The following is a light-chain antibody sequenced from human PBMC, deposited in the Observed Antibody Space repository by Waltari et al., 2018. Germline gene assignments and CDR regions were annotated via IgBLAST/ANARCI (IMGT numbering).Light chain of an antibody. V-gene: IGLV3-21*02. J-gene: IGLJ3*02. CDR3: QVWDHGSDGGV. CDR2: DDT. Sequence: SYVLTQPPSVSVAPGQTAKITCGGRDLAFNHVHWYQQKPGPAPVLVVYDDTDRPSGIPERFSGSNSRNTATLTISRVEAGDEADYYCQVWDHGSDGGVFGGGTELIV. CDR1: DLAFNH.